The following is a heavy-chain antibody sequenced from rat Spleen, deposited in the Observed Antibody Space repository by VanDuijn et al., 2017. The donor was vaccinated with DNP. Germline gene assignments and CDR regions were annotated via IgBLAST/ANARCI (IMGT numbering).Heavy chain of an antibody. CDR3: ARSQGYYYDGSYYPFAY. D-gene: IGHD1-12*02. V-gene: IGHV2-16*01. CDR2: IWSGGSR. J-gene: IGHJ3*01. CDR1: GFSLTSHG. Sequence: QVKLEESGPGLMQPSETLSLTCTVSGFSLTSHGVGWVRQPPGTGLEWIGAIWSGGSRDYNPALKSRLTISRDTSKSQVFLKMNSLQTEDTAMYFCARSQGYYYDGSYYPFAYWGQGILVTVSS.